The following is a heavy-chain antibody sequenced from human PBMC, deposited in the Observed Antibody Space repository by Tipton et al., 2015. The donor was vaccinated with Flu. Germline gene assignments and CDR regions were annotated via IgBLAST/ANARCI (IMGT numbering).Heavy chain of an antibody. J-gene: IGHJ4*02. CDR2: IYYSGST. Sequence: TLSLTCTVSGGSISSYYWSWIRQPPGKGLEWIGYIYYSGSTNYNPSLKSRVTISVDTSTNQFSLKLSPVTAADTAVYYCARVDSSGYYPGHWGRGTLVAVSS. CDR1: GGSISSYY. CDR3: ARVDSSGYYPGH. D-gene: IGHD3-22*01. V-gene: IGHV4-59*01.